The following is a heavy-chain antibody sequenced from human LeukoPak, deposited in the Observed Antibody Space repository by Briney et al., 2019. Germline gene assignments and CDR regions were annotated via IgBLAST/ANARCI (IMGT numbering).Heavy chain of an antibody. CDR3: ARDGSGWSRDY. J-gene: IGHJ4*02. CDR1: GFNFSPCA. D-gene: IGHD6-13*01. Sequence: GGSLRISCAASGFNFSPCAMTWVRQAPGKRLEWVSTITAGTTHIYYADSVKGRFTTSRDDAKTSLYMQLSSLRTEDTAVYYCARDGSGWSRDYWGQGTLVTVSS. CDR2: ITAGTTHI. V-gene: IGHV3-21*01.